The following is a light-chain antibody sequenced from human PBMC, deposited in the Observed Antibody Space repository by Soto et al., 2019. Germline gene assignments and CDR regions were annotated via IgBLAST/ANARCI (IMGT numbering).Light chain of an antibody. CDR2: DVS. V-gene: IGLV2-14*01. J-gene: IGLJ1*01. Sequence: SVLTQPVSVSGADGQAIAISCTGTNSDVGGYNYVSWYQQHPGKAPKLMIYDVSNRPSGVSDRFSGSKSDNTASLTISGLQAEDEAAYYCSSLTPSGNYVFGTGTKVTVI. CDR1: NSDVGGYNY. CDR3: SSLTPSGNYV.